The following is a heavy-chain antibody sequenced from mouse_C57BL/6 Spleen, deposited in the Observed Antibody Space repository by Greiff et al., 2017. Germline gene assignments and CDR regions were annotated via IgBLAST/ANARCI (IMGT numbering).Heavy chain of an antibody. D-gene: IGHD1-1*01. Sequence: VQVQQPGAELVKPGASVKMSCKASGYTFTSYWITWVKQRPGQGLEWIGDIYPGSGSTNYNEKFKSKATLTVDTSTSTAYMQISSLTSEDSAVYYCARNYGSPPRWYFDVWGTGTTVTVSS. CDR3: ARNYGSPPRWYFDV. CDR2: IYPGSGST. V-gene: IGHV1-55*01. CDR1: GYTFTSYW. J-gene: IGHJ1*03.